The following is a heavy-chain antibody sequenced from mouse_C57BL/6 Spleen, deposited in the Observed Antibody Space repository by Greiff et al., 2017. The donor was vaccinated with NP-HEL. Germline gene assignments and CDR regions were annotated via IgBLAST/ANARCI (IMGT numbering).Heavy chain of an antibody. CDR3: AKEEGNQFAY. CDR2: ISSGSSTI. J-gene: IGHJ3*01. V-gene: IGHV5-17*01. Sequence: VQLKESGGGLVKPGGSLKLSCAASGFTFSDYGMHWVRQAPEKGLEWVAYISSGSSTIYYADTVKGRFTISRDNAKNTLFLQMTSLRSEDTAMYYCAKEEGNQFAYWGQGTLVTVSA. D-gene: IGHD2-1*01. CDR1: GFTFSDYG.